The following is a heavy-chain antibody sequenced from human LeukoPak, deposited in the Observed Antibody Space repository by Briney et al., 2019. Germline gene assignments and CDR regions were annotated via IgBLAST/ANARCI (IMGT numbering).Heavy chain of an antibody. Sequence: ASVKVSCKASGYTFTGYYMHWVRQAPGQGLEWMGWINPNSGGTNYAQKFQGRVTMTRDTSISTAYMELSRLRPDDTAVYYCARRDPPGYSYGSYYYYYGMDVWGQGTTVTVSS. CDR1: GYTFTGYY. CDR2: INPNSGGT. J-gene: IGHJ6*02. V-gene: IGHV1-2*02. CDR3: ARRDPPGYSYGSYYYYYGMDV. D-gene: IGHD5-18*01.